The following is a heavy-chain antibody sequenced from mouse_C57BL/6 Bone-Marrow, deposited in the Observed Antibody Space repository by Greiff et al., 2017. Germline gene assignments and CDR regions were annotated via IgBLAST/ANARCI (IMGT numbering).Heavy chain of an antibody. D-gene: IGHD1-1*01. V-gene: IGHV5-15*01. Sequence: EVKLMESGGGLVQPGGSLKLSCAASGFTFSDYGMAWVLQAPRKGPAWVAFISNLAYSIYYADPVTGRFPISRANATNTLYLEMRSMRAEDTAMYYCARQGDYYGSSYNYAMEYWGQGTSVTVSS. CDR1: GFTFSDYG. J-gene: IGHJ4*01. CDR3: ARQGDYYGSSYNYAMEY. CDR2: ISNLAYSI.